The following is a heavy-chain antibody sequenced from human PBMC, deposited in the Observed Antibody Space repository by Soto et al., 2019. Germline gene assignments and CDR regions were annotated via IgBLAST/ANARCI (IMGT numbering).Heavy chain of an antibody. CDR2: ISSNGGST. CDR1: GFTFSSYA. D-gene: IGHD3-10*01. Sequence: GGSLRLSCAASGFTFSSYAMHWVRQAPGKGLEYVSAISSNGGSTYYANSVKGRFTISRDNSKNTLYLQMGSLRAEDMAVYYCAKEYYYGSGSPEPPLDYWGQGTLVTVSS. J-gene: IGHJ4*02. CDR3: AKEYYYGSGSPEPPLDY. V-gene: IGHV3-64*01.